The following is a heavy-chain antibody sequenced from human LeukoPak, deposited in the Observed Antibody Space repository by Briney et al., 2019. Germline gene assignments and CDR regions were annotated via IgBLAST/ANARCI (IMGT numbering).Heavy chain of an antibody. Sequence: AGGSLRLSCAASGFSFSNYAMSWVRQAPARGPEWVSSIRSGGETFYADSVKGRFTLSRDDSRNTVYLQLNNLRVEDMAIYYCAKANWVSNADAVWWGQGTQVTVSS. CDR2: IRSGGET. CDR3: AKANWVSNADAVW. J-gene: IGHJ4*02. CDR1: GFSFSNYA. V-gene: IGHV3-23*01. D-gene: IGHD1-1*01.